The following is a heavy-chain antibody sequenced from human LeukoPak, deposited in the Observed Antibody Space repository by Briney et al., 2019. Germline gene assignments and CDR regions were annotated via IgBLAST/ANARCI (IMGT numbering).Heavy chain of an antibody. CDR2: IYYSGNT. D-gene: IGHD2-15*01. CDR1: GGSIGSYY. CDR3: ARVGIGCYDY. V-gene: IGHV4-59*01. J-gene: IGHJ4*02. Sequence: PSETLSQSCTGSGGSIGSYYGSWIPQPPGKGLEWIGYIYYSGNTNDNPSLKSLVTISIDTSKNQFSLKLRSVTAADTAVYYCARVGIGCYDYWGQGTLVTVSS.